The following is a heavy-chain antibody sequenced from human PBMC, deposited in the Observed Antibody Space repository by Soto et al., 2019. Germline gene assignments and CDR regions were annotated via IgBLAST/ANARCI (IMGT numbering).Heavy chain of an antibody. D-gene: IGHD4-17*01. CDR3: AKTVTTSLYYYYYGMDV. CDR1: GFTFSSYA. J-gene: IGHJ6*02. Sequence: GGSLRLSCAASGFTFSSYAMSWVRQAPGKGLEWVSAISGSGGSTYYADSVKGRFTISRDNSKNTLYLQMNSLRAEDTAVYYCAKTVTTSLYYYYYGMDVWGQGTTVTVSS. CDR2: ISGSGGST. V-gene: IGHV3-23*01.